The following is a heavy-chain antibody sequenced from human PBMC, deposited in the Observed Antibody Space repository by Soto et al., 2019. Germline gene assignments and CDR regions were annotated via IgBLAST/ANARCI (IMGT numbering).Heavy chain of an antibody. CDR3: ATRSPAFDY. CDR2: ISTYKGNT. V-gene: IGHV1-18*01. CDR1: GYTFTSYG. J-gene: IGHJ4*02. Sequence: GPEVKKPGASVKVSCKTSGYTFTSYGISWVRQAPGQGLEWMGWISTYKGNTNYAQKFQGRVTMTTDTSTSTAYMELRSPRSDDTAVYYCATRSPAFDYWGQGTLVTVSS.